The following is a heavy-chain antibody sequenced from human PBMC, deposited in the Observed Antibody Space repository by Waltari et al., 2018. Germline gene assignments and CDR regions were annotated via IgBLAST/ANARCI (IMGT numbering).Heavy chain of an antibody. V-gene: IGHV4-39*07. CDR2: LYYTGTP. CDR3: ARRSGYYDL. CDR1: GGSISSSSYS. D-gene: IGHD3-3*01. J-gene: IGHJ3*01. Sequence: QLQLQESGPGLLKPSEPLSLPSTVSGGSISSSSYSWGWIRQPPGKGLEWIADLYYTGTPYYNPSLKSRVTISVDTSRNQFSLKLSSVTAADTAVYFCARRSGYYDLWGQGTMVTVSS.